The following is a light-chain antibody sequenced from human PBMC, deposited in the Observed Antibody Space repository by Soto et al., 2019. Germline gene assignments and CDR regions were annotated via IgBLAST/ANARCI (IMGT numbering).Light chain of an antibody. CDR1: NIGSKS. CDR2: DDS. J-gene: IGLJ2*01. CDR3: QVWDSGPDHVV. Sequence: SYELTQPPSMSVAPGQTATINCGGNNIGSKSVQWYQQKSGQAPVLVVYDDSDRPSGIPERFSGSNSGNTATLTISRVEAEDEADYSCQVWDSGPDHVVFGGGTKVTVL. V-gene: IGLV3-21*02.